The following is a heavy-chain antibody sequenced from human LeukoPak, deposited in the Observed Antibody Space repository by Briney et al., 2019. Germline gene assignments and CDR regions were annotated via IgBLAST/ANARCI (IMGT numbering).Heavy chain of an antibody. CDR1: GGSTSSGGYS. CDR3: AGESSTYDSSGYYSGGFDP. CDR2: IYHSGST. V-gene: IGHV4-30-2*01. J-gene: IGHJ5*02. D-gene: IGHD3-22*01. Sequence: SETLSLTCAVSGGSTSSGGYSWSWIRQPPGKGLEWIGYIYHSGSTYYNPSLKSRVTISVDRSKNQFSLKLSSVTAADTAVYYCAGESSTYDSSGYYSGGFDPWGQGTLVTVSS.